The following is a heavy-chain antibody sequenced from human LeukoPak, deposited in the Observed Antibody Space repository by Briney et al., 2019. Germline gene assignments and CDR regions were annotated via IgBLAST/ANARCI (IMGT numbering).Heavy chain of an antibody. V-gene: IGHV3-30-3*01. D-gene: IGHD2-2*01. CDR1: GFTFSSYA. J-gene: IGHJ5*02. Sequence: GGSLRLSCAASGFTFSSYAMHWVRQAPGKGLEWVAVISYDGSNKYYADSVKGRFTISRDNSNNMLYLQMNSLRAEDTAVYYCAKDRSLYCSSTRCRGGFDPWGQGTLVTVSS. CDR3: AKDRSLYCSSTRCRGGFDP. CDR2: ISYDGSNK.